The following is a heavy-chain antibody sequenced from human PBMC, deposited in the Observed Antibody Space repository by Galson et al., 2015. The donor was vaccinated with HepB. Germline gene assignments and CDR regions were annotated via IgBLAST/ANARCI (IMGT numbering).Heavy chain of an antibody. D-gene: IGHD3-22*01. CDR2: ISGSGGST. J-gene: IGHJ4*02. V-gene: IGHV3-23*01. Sequence: SLRLSCAASGFSFSNYGMHWVRQAPGKGLEWVSAISGSGGSTYYADSVKGRFTISRDNSKNTLYLQMNSLRAEDTAVYYCAKQVRGSSGYQDGGYWGQGTLVTVSS. CDR3: AKQVRGSSGYQDGGY. CDR1: GFSFSNYG.